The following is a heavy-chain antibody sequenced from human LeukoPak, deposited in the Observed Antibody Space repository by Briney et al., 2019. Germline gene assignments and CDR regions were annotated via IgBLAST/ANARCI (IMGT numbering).Heavy chain of an antibody. CDR3: ARGVSDYVWGSYRYCDY. CDR2: ISAYNGNT. J-gene: IGHJ4*02. V-gene: IGHV1-18*01. CDR1: RYTFSNFG. Sequence: ASVKVSCKASRYTFSNFGFHWVRQAPGQGLEWMGWISAYNGNTSSAQKLQGRVTMTTDTSTSTAYMELRSLRSDDTAVYYCARGVSDYVWGSYRYCDYWGQGTLVTVS. D-gene: IGHD3-16*02.